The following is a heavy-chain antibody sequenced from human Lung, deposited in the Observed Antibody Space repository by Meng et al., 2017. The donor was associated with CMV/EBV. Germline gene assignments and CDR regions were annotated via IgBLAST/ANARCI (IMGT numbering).Heavy chain of an antibody. CDR2: IDPKSGDT. D-gene: IGHD3-10*01. J-gene: IGHJ3*02. CDR3: AREQAGDYGSGQDALDI. Sequence: ASVKVSCNSSGYTFIGYYVHWVRQAPGQGLEWMGWIDPKSGDTISAQKFQGRVTMTRDTSITTAYMELSSLRSDDTAVYFCAREQAGDYGSGQDALDIWGQGTMVTVSS. V-gene: IGHV1-2*02. CDR1: GYTFIGYY.